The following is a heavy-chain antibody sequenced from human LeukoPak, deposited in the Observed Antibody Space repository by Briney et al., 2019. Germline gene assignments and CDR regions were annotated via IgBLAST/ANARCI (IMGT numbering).Heavy chain of an antibody. V-gene: IGHV3-53*01. D-gene: IGHD3-10*01. CDR2: IYSGGST. CDR1: GFTVSSNY. Sequence: GGSQRLSCAASGFTVSSNYMSWVRQAPGKGLEWVSVIYSGGSTYYADSVKGRFTISRDNSKNTLYLQMNSLRAEDTAVYYCASGYGSGSYYRHFDYRGQGTLVTVSS. J-gene: IGHJ4*02. CDR3: ASGYGSGSYYRHFDY.